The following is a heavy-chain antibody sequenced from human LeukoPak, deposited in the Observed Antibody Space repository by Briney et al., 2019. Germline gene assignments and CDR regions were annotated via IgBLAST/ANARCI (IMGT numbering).Heavy chain of an antibody. D-gene: IGHD2-2*03. Sequence: SQTLSLTCTVSGGSISSGGYYWSWIRQPAGKGLEWIGRIYTSGSTNYNPSLKSRVTISVDTSKNQFSLKLSSVTAADTAVYYCARVPGYCSSTSCKLGAFDIWGQGTMVTVSS. CDR1: GGSISSGGYY. CDR3: ARVPGYCSSTSCKLGAFDI. V-gene: IGHV4-61*02. J-gene: IGHJ3*02. CDR2: IYTSGST.